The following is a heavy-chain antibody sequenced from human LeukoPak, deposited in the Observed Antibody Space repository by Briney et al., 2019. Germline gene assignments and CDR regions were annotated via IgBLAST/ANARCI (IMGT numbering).Heavy chain of an antibody. V-gene: IGHV3-74*01. J-gene: IGHJ6*03. D-gene: IGHD3-10*01. CDR1: GFTFSSYW. CDR2: INNDGSST. CDR3: ARVARGDYYYYYMDV. Sequence: GGSLRLSCGASGFTFSSYWMHWVRHAPGKGLVWVSRINNDGSSTSYADSVQGRFTISRDNAKNTLYLQMNGLRAEDTALYYCARVARGDYYYYYMDVWGKGTTVTVSS.